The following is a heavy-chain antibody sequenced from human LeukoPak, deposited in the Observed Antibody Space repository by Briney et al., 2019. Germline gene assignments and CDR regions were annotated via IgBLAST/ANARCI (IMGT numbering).Heavy chain of an antibody. Sequence: PGGSLRLSCAASGFTFSSYSMNWVRQAPGKGLEWVSYISSSSSTIYYADSVKGRFTISRDNAKNSLYLQMNSLRDEDTAVYYCARDALLYCSSTSCYGMDVWGQGTTVTVSS. V-gene: IGHV3-48*02. D-gene: IGHD2-2*01. CDR3: ARDALLYCSSTSCYGMDV. CDR2: ISSSSSTI. CDR1: GFTFSSYS. J-gene: IGHJ6*02.